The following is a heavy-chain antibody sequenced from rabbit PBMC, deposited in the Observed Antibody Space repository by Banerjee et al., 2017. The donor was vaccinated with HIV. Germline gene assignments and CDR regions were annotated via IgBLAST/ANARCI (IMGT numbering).Heavy chain of an antibody. J-gene: IGHJ6*01. CDR2: IYTGASGST. CDR1: GFSLSGGFY. CDR3: ARDPLYYTGDGAGGPYPYGMDL. Sequence: QSLEESGGDLVKPGASLTLTCTASGFSLSGGFYMCWVRQAPGKGLEWIACIYTGASGSTYYASWAKGRFTISKTSSTTVTLQLNSLTAADTATYFCARDPLYYTGDGAGGPYPYGMDLWGPGTLVTVS. D-gene: IGHD7-1*01. V-gene: IGHV1S40*01.